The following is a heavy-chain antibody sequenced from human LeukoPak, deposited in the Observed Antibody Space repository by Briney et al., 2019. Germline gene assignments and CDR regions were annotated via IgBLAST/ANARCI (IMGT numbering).Heavy chain of an antibody. J-gene: IGHJ4*02. D-gene: IGHD3-10*01. CDR3: ARDWSMVRGVIDY. CDR1: GFTFSSYS. Sequence: PGGSLRLSCAASGFTFSSYSMNWVRQAPGKGLEWVAVISYDGSNKYYADSVKGRFTISRDNSKNTLYLQMNSLRAEDTAVYYCARDWSMVRGVIDYWGQGTLVTVSS. CDR2: ISYDGSNK. V-gene: IGHV3-30*03.